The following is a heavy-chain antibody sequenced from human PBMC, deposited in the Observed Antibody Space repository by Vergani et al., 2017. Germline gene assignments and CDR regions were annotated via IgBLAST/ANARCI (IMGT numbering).Heavy chain of an antibody. CDR1: GFTFSSYG. CDR3: ARDRRDYDFWSGYSVYYYGKDV. CDR2: IWYDGSNK. Sequence: QVQLVESGGGVVQPGRSLRLSCAASGFTFSSYGMHWVRQAPGKGLEWVAVIWYDGSNKYYADSVKGRFTISRDNSKNTLYLQMNSLRAEDTAVYYCARDRRDYDFWSGYSVYYYGKDVWGQGTTVTVSS. J-gene: IGHJ6*02. V-gene: IGHV3-33*01. D-gene: IGHD3-3*01.